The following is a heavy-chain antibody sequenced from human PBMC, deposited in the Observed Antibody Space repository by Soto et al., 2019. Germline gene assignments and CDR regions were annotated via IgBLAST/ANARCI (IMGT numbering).Heavy chain of an antibody. D-gene: IGHD3-3*01. CDR2: IYYSGST. V-gene: IGHV4-59*08. J-gene: IGHJ6*03. CDR1: GGSISSYY. Sequence: SETLSLTCTVSGGSISSYYWSWIRQPPGKGLEWIGYIYYSGSTNYNPSLKSRVTISVDTSKNQFSLKLSSVTAADTAVYYCARPSPWSGYYPGLGFWYYMDVWGKGTTVTVSS. CDR3: ARPSPWSGYYPGLGFWYYMDV.